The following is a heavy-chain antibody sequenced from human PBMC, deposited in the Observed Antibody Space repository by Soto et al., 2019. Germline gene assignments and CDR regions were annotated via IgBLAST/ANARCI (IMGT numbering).Heavy chain of an antibody. CDR3: ASDTGWGLGF. CDR1: GDSINSNYC. J-gene: IGHJ4*02. Sequence: QVQLQESGPGLVRPSGTLSLTCAVSGDSINSNYCWTWVRQPPGKGLEWIAEIYYSGGTSYNPSLKSRVTLSMEKSKNQFSLNLTSVTAADTAMYYCASDTGWGLGFWGQGTLVTVSS. CDR2: IYYSGGT. D-gene: IGHD6-19*01. V-gene: IGHV4-4*02.